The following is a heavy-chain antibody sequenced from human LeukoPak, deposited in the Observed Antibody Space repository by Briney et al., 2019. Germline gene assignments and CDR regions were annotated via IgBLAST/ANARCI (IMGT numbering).Heavy chain of an antibody. V-gene: IGHV4-39*01. CDR3: ARAWGSGWHDAFDI. CDR2: IFYSGNT. D-gene: IGHD6-19*01. CDR1: GGSINSSSYY. Sequence: SETLSLTCTVSGGSINSSSYYWGWIRQPPGKGLEWIGSIFYSGNTYDNPSLKSRVTISVDTSKNQFSLKLNSVTAADTAVYYCARAWGSGWHDAFDIWGQGTMVTVSS. J-gene: IGHJ3*02.